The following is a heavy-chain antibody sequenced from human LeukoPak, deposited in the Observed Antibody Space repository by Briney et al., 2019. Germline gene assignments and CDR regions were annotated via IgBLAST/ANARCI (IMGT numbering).Heavy chain of an antibody. J-gene: IGHJ6*03. CDR2: IYHSGST. Sequence: PSETLSLTCAVSGGSISSSNWWSWVRQPPGKGLEWIGEIYHSGSTNYNPSLKSRVTISVDKSKNQFSLKLSSVTAADTAVYYCARTSVDTAMVYPPNYYYYMDVWGKGTTVTVSS. CDR3: ARTSVDTAMVYPPNYYYYMDV. D-gene: IGHD5-18*01. V-gene: IGHV4-4*02. CDR1: GGSISSSNW.